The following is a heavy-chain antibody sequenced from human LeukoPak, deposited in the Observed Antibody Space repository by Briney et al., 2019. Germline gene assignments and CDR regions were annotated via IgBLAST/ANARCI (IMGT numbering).Heavy chain of an antibody. V-gene: IGHV3-7*03. CDR2: IKQDGSRK. CDR3: ARAPYCIGGSCRFDY. J-gene: IGHJ4*02. CDR1: GFTSSSYW. Sequence: SGGSLRLSCAVSGFTSSSYWMSWVRQAPGKGLEWVANIKQDGSRKYYVDSVKGRFTISRDNAKNSLYLQMNSLRAEDTAVYYCARAPYCIGGSCRFDYWGQGTLVTVSS. D-gene: IGHD2-15*01.